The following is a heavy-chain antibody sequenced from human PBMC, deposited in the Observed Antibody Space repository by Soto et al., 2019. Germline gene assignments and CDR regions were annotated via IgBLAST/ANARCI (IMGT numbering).Heavy chain of an antibody. CDR1: GYSFTSYW. Sequence: XESLKISCKGSGYSFTSYWIGWVRQMPGKGLEWMGIIYPGDSDTRYSPSFQGQVTISADKSISTAYLQWSSLKASDTAMYYCARQGCSGGSCYYYYGMDVWGQGTTVTVSS. D-gene: IGHD2-15*01. CDR2: IYPGDSDT. V-gene: IGHV5-51*01. J-gene: IGHJ6*02. CDR3: ARQGCSGGSCYYYYGMDV.